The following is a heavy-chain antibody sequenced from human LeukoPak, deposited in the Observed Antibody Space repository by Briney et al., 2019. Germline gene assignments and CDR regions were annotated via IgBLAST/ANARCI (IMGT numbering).Heavy chain of an antibody. CDR2: IYYSGST. J-gene: IGHJ4*02. CDR3: AREDIAGRVTTILPY. D-gene: IGHD5-12*01. Sequence: SETLSLTCTVSGGSISSGGYYWSWIRQHPGKGLEWIGYIYYSGSTYYNPSLKSRVTMSVDTSKNQFSLNLRSMTAADAGMYYCAREDIAGRVTTILPYWGQGTPVTVSS. V-gene: IGHV4-31*03. CDR1: GGSISSGGYY.